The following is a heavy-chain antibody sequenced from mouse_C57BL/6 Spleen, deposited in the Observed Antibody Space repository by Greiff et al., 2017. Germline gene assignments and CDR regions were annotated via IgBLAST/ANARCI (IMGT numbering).Heavy chain of an antibody. CDR1: GYVFSSYW. CDR3: ARSRGDY. V-gene: IGHV1-80*01. Sequence: QVQLKQSGAELVKPGASVKISCKASGYVFSSYWMTWVKQRPGKGLEWIGQIYPGDGDTNYKGKFKGKATLTADKSSSTAYMQLSSLTSEDSAVYFGARSRGDYWGQGTSATVSS. D-gene: IGHD1-1*01. J-gene: IGHJ4*01. CDR2: IYPGDGDT.